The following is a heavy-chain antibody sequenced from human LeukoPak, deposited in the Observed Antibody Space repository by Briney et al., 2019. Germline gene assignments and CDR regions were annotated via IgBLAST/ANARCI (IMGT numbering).Heavy chain of an antibody. D-gene: IGHD3-22*01. Sequence: SETLSLTCTVSGGSISSGSYYWSWIRQPAGKGLEWIGRIYTSGSTNYNPSLKSRVTISVDMSKNQFSLKLSSVTAADTAVYYCARFSSYYDSSGYSRYYFDYWGQGTLVTVSS. V-gene: IGHV4-61*02. CDR1: GGSISSGSYY. CDR3: ARFSSYYDSSGYSRYYFDY. J-gene: IGHJ4*02. CDR2: IYTSGST.